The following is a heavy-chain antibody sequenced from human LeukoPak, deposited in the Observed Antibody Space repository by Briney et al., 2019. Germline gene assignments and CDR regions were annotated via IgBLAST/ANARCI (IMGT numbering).Heavy chain of an antibody. Sequence: NHGESLKISCKGSGYSFTTYWIAWVRQMPGKGLEWMGIIYPGDSDARYSPSFQGQVTISADKSINTAYLQWSSLKASDTALYYCAKPDRTSSGWYPWFDYWGQGTLVTVSS. J-gene: IGHJ4*02. D-gene: IGHD6-19*01. CDR3: AKPDRTSSGWYPWFDY. V-gene: IGHV5-51*01. CDR1: GYSFTTYW. CDR2: IYPGDSDA.